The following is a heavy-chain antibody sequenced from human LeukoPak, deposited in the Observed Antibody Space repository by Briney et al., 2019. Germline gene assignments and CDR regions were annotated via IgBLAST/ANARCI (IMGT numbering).Heavy chain of an antibody. J-gene: IGHJ4*02. Sequence: GSLRLSCAASGFAFSSYAISWVRQAPGKGLEWVSSISGSGGSTYYADSVKSRFTISRDNFKNTLYLQMNSLRVEDTAVYYCAKDRGRYSYGSVDYWGQGTLVTVSS. CDR3: AKDRGRYSYGSVDY. CDR1: GFAFSSYA. V-gene: IGHV3-23*01. CDR2: ISGSGGST. D-gene: IGHD5-12*01.